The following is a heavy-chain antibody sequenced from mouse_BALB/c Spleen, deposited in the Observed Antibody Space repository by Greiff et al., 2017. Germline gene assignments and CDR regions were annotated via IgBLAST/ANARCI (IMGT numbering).Heavy chain of an antibody. CDR3: ARGYGSNVDD. D-gene: IGHD1-1*01. CDR1: GYAFTNYL. J-gene: IGHJ2*01. V-gene: IGHV1-54*01. Sequence: QVQLQQSGAELVRPGTSVKVSCKASGYAFTNYLIEWVKQRPGQGLEWIGVINPGSGGTNYNQKFKGKATLTADKSSSTAYMQLSSRTSDASAVYCCARGYGSNVDDWGQGTTLTVSS. CDR2: INPGSGGT.